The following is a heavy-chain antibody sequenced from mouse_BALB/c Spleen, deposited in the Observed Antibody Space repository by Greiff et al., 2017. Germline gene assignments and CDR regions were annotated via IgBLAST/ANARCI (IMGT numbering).Heavy chain of an antibody. CDR2: ISSGSSTI. V-gene: IGHV5-17*02. D-gene: IGHD4-1*01. CDR3: ARDGTKAWFAY. J-gene: IGHJ3*01. Sequence: EVMLVESGGGLVQPGGSRKLSCAASGFTFSSFGMHWVRQAPEKGLEWVAYISSGSSTIYYADTVKGRFTISRDNPKNTLFLQMTSLRSEDTAMYYCARDGTKAWFAYWGQGTLVTVSA. CDR1: GFTFSSFG.